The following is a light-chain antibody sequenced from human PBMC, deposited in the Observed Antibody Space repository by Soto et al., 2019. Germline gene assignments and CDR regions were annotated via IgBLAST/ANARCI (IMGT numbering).Light chain of an antibody. CDR1: SSNIGAGYA. CDR2: DNN. V-gene: IGLV1-40*01. J-gene: IGLJ2*01. Sequence: QLVLTQPPSVSGAPGQRITISCTGSSSNIGAGYAVHWYPHLPGTAPKLLIFDNNNRPSGVPDRFSGSKSGTSASLAITGLQAEDEADYYCQSFDSSLSVVVFGGGTKLTVL. CDR3: QSFDSSLSVVV.